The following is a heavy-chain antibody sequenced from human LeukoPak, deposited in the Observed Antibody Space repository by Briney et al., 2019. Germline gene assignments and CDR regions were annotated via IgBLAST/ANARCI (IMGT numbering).Heavy chain of an antibody. CDR1: GYIFSNYG. D-gene: IGHD1-26*01. J-gene: IGHJ6*03. CDR3: ARGIVGATDYYYYYMDV. CDR2: ISGHSGNT. V-gene: IGHV1-18*01. Sequence: GASVKVSCKASGYIFSNYGITWVRQAPGHGLEWMGWISGHSGNTNYALKLQGRVTMTTDTSTSTAYMELRSLRSDDTAVYYCARGIVGATDYYYYYMDVWGKGTTVTVSS.